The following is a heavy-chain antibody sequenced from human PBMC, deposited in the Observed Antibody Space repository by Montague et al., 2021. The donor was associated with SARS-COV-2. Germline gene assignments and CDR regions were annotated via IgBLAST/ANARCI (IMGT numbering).Heavy chain of an antibody. D-gene: IGHD1-14*01. Sequence: CAISGDSVSSNIAAWNWIRQSPSRGLEWLGRTYYRSKWYNDYAVSVRSRITISPDTSKDQFSLQLNSVTPEDTAVYYCTQERGPGRTTCHYFDYWGQGTLVTVSS. CDR3: TQERGPGRTTCHYFDY. J-gene: IGHJ4*02. CDR2: TYYRSKWYN. V-gene: IGHV6-1*01. CDR1: GDSVSSNIAA.